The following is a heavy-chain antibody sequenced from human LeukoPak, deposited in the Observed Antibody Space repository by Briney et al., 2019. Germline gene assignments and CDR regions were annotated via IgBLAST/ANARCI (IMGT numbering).Heavy chain of an antibody. J-gene: IGHJ4*02. CDR1: GFTFSNYA. CDR3: ARATFNSPMVTAPWIY. Sequence: PGGSLRLSCAASGFTFSNYAMHWVRQAPGKGLEWVAVVSSDGSNKYYADSVKGRFTISRDNSINTLYLQMNSLRAEDTAVYYCARATFNSPMVTAPWIYWGQGTLVTVSS. CDR2: VSSDGSNK. V-gene: IGHV3-30-3*01. D-gene: IGHD5-18*01.